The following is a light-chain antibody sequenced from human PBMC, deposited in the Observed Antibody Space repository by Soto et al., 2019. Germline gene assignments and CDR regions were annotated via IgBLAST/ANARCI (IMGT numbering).Light chain of an antibody. J-gene: IGLJ1*01. CDR3: CSYAGSYTWV. CDR1: SSDVGGYNF. Sequence: QSALTQPRSVSESPGQSVTISCTGTSSDVGGYNFVSWYQQHPGKDPKLMIYDVSTRPSGVPDRFSGSKSGNTASLTISGLQAEDEADYYCCSYAGSYTWVFGTGTKLTVL. CDR2: DVS. V-gene: IGLV2-11*01.